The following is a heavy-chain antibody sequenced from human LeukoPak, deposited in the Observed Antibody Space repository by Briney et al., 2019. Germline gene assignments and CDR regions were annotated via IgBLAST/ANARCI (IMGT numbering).Heavy chain of an antibody. CDR2: IIPIFGTA. J-gene: IGHJ4*02. V-gene: IGHV1-69*13. Sequence: SVKVSCKASGGTFSSYAISWVRQAPGQGLEWMGGIIPIFGTANYAQKFQGRVTITADESTSTAYMELSSLRSEDTAVYYCARDSGPVGAIELGFDYWGQGTLVTVSS. CDR3: ARDSGPVGAIELGFDY. D-gene: IGHD1-26*01. CDR1: GGTFSSYA.